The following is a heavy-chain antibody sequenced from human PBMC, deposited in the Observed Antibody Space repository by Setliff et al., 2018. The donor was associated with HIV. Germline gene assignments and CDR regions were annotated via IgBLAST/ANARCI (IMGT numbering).Heavy chain of an antibody. D-gene: IGHD6-19*01. CDR3: ARVPVADDSSGWYGNWYFDL. CDR1: GYTFTSYG. J-gene: IGHJ2*01. V-gene: IGHV1-8*02. Sequence: RASVKVSCKASGYTFTSYGISWVRQASGQGLEWIGWMSGINDAGGSAQKFQGRVTMTRDTSISTAYMELSSLRSEDTAVYYCARVPVADDSSGWYGNWYFDLWGPGTLVTVSS. CDR2: MSGINDAG.